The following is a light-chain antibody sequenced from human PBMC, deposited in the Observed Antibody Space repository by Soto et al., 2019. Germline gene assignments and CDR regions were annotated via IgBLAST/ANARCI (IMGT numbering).Light chain of an antibody. CDR1: EPFNSPY. J-gene: IGKJ4*01. CDR2: GAS. Sequence: VLTQSPATLSLSPGERATLSCTTNEPFNSPYLAWYQQKPGQAPRLLIYGASNRATGIPDRFSGSGSGADFALTISRLEPQDCAVYSCQPYGSPPTFGGGTKVEI. V-gene: IGKV3-20*01. CDR3: QPYGSPPT.